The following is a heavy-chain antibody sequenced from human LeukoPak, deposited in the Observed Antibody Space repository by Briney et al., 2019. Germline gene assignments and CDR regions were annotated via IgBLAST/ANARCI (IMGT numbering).Heavy chain of an antibody. CDR3: ARLYDGSAYHADHFDY. D-gene: IGHD3-22*01. Sequence: GGTLRLSCAASGFTFSSYGMRWVRQAPGKGLEWVSAISGSGGTTYYADSVKGRFTISRDNAKNSLYLQMNSLRAEDTAVYYCARLYDGSAYHADHFDYWGQGTLVIVSS. CDR1: GFTFSSYG. CDR2: ISGSGGTT. V-gene: IGHV3-23*01. J-gene: IGHJ4*02.